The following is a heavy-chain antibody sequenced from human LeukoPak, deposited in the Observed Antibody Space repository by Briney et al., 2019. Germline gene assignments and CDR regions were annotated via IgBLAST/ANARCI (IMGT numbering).Heavy chain of an antibody. D-gene: IGHD2-8*02. CDR1: GGSFSGYY. CDR3: ARTAGGYYPDY. J-gene: IGHJ4*02. Sequence: SETLSLTCAVYGGSFSGYYWSWIRQTPGKGLEWIGEINHSGSTNYNPSLKSRVTISVDTSKNQFSLKLSSVTAADTAVYYCARTAGGYYPDYWGQGTLVTVSS. CDR2: INHSGST. V-gene: IGHV4-34*01.